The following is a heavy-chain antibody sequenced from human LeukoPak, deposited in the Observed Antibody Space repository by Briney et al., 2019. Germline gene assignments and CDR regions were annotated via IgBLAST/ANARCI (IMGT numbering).Heavy chain of an antibody. CDR2: THTSGST. V-gene: IGHV4-4*09. J-gene: IGHJ4*02. CDR3: ARPGQTNWWVYFNY. Sequence: SETLSLTCTVSGGSSSSYYWTWIRQPPGKGLEWIGNTHTSGSTNYNPSLKSRVTMSVDTSKNQFSLRLSSVTAADTAVYYCARPGQTNWWVYFNYWGQGTLVTVSS. CDR1: GGSSSSYY. D-gene: IGHD2-15*01.